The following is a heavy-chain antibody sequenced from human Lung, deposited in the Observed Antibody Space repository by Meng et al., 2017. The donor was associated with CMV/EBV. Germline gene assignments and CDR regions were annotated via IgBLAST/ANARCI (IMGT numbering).Heavy chain of an antibody. CDR2: IPHRGSS. J-gene: IGHJ1*01. CDR1: GGSITNQNW. Sequence: VLLGGSGPDLVKPSVTLVLTCAVSGGSITNQNWLAWVRQPPGKGLECIGEIPHRGSSAYNPSLKSRVSMSIDKSKNQFSLKLTSVTAADTAVYHCLRRSGSSVWGQGTLVTVSS. V-gene: IGHV4-4*02. CDR3: LRRSGSSV. D-gene: IGHD3-10*01.